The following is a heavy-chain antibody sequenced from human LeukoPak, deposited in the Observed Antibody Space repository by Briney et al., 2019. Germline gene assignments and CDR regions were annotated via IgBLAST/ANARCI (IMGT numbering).Heavy chain of an antibody. CDR1: GFTFSSYS. J-gene: IGHJ4*02. CDR2: IKSKSDGGTI. D-gene: IGHD2-15*01. CDR3: TTRRQDGW. Sequence: KTGGSLRLSCAASGFTFSSYSMNWVRQAPGKGLEWVGRIKSKSDGGTIDYAAPVKGRFTISRDDSRNTLYLQMNSLKTEDTAVYYCTTRRQDGWWGQGTLVTVS. V-gene: IGHV3-15*01.